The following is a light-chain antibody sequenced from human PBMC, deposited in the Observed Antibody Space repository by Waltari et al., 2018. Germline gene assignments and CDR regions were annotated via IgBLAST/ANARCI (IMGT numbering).Light chain of an antibody. J-gene: IGKJ4*01. CDR1: QSLLHSDGRTY. Sequence: IVMTQKPSPLSGNPREAGYSGRKYSQSLLHSDGRTYFYWYLHKPGQSPQLLMYEVSNRFSGVPDRFSGSGSGTDFTLKISRVEAEDIGLYYCMQSIQLPLTFGGGTKVDIK. CDR2: EVS. V-gene: IGKV2D-29*02. CDR3: MQSIQLPLT.